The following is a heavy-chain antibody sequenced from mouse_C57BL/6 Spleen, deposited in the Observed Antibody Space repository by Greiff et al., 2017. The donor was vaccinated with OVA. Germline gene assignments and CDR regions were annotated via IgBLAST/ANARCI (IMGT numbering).Heavy chain of an antibody. J-gene: IGHJ2*01. V-gene: IGHV10-3*01. CDR2: IRSKSSNYAT. Sequence: EVKLEESGGGLVQPKGSLKLSCAASGFTFNTYALHWVRQAPGKGLEWVARIRSKSSNYATYYAVSVKDRFTISRDDSQCMQYLRMNNLKTKDIAMDDSVRGYSNYFDYWGQGTTLTVSS. CDR1: GFTFNTYA. D-gene: IGHD2-12*01. CDR3: VRGYSNYFDY.